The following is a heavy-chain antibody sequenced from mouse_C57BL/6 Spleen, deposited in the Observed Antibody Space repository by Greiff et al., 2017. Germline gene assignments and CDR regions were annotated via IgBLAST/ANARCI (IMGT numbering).Heavy chain of an antibody. J-gene: IGHJ3*01. Sequence: EVQLQQSGAELVKPGASVKLSCTASGFNIKDYYMHWVKQRTEQGLEWIGRIDPEDGETKYATKFQGKATITADTSSNTAYLQLSSLTTEDTAVYYGARGDGNYVLPFAYWGQGTLVTVSA. CDR3: ARGDGNYVLPFAY. CDR2: IDPEDGET. D-gene: IGHD2-1*01. CDR1: GFNIKDYY. V-gene: IGHV14-2*01.